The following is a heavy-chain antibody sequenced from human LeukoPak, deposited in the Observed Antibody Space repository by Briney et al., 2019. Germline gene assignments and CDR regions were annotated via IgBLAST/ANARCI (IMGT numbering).Heavy chain of an antibody. V-gene: IGHV3-48*03. J-gene: IGHJ4*02. D-gene: IGHD5-12*01. CDR2: ISSSGSTI. Sequence: GGSLRLSCAASGFTFSSYEMNWVRQAPGKGLGWVSYISSSGSTIYYADSVKGRFTISRDNAKNSLYLQMNSLRAEDTAVYYCAREWLRQLDYWGQGTLVTVSS. CDR1: GFTFSSYE. CDR3: AREWLRQLDY.